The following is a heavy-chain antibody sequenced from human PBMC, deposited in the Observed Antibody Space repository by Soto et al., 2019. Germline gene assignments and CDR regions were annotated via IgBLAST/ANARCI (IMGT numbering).Heavy chain of an antibody. CDR1: GYTFTSYA. J-gene: IGHJ1*01. D-gene: IGHD4-17*01. V-gene: IGHV1-18*01. Sequence: QVQLVQSGSEVKSPGASVKVSCQASGYTFTSYAISWVRQAPGQGPEWMGWISPLKGNTKYSQKFQGRVIMTTDTSTDTAYLEMRSLRPDDTAMYYCAKDSGARPEYFQVWGQGTLVTVSS. CDR3: AKDSGARPEYFQV. CDR2: ISPLKGNT.